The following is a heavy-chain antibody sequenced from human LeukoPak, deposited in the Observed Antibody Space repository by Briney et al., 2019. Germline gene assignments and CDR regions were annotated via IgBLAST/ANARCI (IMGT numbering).Heavy chain of an antibody. Sequence: ASVNVSCKASGYTLTSYAMNWVRQAPGQGLEWMGWINTNTGDPTYAQGFTGRFVFSLDTSVSTAYLQISGLKAEDTAVYYWARDSPTEAYDYWGQGTLVTVSS. V-gene: IGHV7-4-1*02. D-gene: IGHD3-16*01. CDR2: INTNTGDP. CDR1: GYTLTSYA. CDR3: ARDSPTEAYDY. J-gene: IGHJ4*02.